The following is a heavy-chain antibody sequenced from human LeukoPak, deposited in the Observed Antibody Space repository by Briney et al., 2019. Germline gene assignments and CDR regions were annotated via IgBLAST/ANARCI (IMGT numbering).Heavy chain of an antibody. CDR2: IYYSGST. J-gene: IGHJ4*02. D-gene: IGHD3-3*01. CDR1: GGSISSYY. V-gene: IGHV4-59*01. Sequence: SETLSLTCTVSGGSISSYYWSCIRQPPGKGLEWIGYIYYSGSTNYNPSLKSRVTISVDTSKNQFSLKLSSVTAADTAVYYCARAGDFWSGYYPYYFDYWGQGTLVTVSS. CDR3: ARAGDFWSGYYPYYFDY.